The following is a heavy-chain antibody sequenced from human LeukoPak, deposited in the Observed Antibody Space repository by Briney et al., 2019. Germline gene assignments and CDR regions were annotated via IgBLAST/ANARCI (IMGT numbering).Heavy chain of an antibody. CDR1: GGSISSGDYY. D-gene: IGHD2-15*01. Sequence: PSETLSLTCTVSGGSISSGDYYWSWIRQPPGKGLEWIGCIYYSGSTYYNPSLKSRVTISVDTSKNQFSLKLSSVTAADTAVYYCARGLGYCSGGSCYTMNNDYWGQGTLVTVSS. CDR2: IYYSGST. CDR3: ARGLGYCSGGSCYTMNNDY. J-gene: IGHJ4*02. V-gene: IGHV4-30-4*01.